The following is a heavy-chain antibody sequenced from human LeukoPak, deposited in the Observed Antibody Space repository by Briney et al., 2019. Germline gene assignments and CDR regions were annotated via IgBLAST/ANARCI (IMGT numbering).Heavy chain of an antibody. CDR1: GFTFSSYS. Sequence: GGSLRLSCAASGFTFSSYSMNWLRQAPGKGLEWVSYISSSSSTIYYADSVKGRFTISRDNAKNSLYLQMNSLRAEDTAVYYCARESIAAAGPGFDYWGQGTLVTVSS. CDR2: ISSSSSTI. J-gene: IGHJ4*02. V-gene: IGHV3-48*04. D-gene: IGHD6-13*01. CDR3: ARESIAAAGPGFDY.